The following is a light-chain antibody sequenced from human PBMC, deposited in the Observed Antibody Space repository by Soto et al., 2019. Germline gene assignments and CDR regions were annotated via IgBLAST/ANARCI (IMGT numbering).Light chain of an antibody. J-gene: IGKJ1*01. V-gene: IGKV1-5*01. CDR2: DAS. CDR3: QQYKSYFTWT. CDR1: QSISSW. Sequence: DIQMTQSPSNLSASVGDRVTITCRASQSISSWLAWYKQKPGKAPKILIYDASSLESGVPSRLSGSRSRTEFTLPISRLQADDCATYYCQQYKSYFTWTFGQGANGQIK.